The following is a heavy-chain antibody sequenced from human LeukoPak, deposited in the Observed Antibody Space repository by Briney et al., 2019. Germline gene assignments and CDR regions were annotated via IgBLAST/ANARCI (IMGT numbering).Heavy chain of an antibody. Sequence: SETLSLTCAVYGGSFSGYYWSRIRQPPGKGLEWIGEINHSGSTNYNPSLKSRVTISVDTSKNQFSLKLSSVTAADTAVYYCARGEHLYYYGSGSYPNDYWGQGTLVTVSS. CDR2: INHSGST. CDR1: GGSFSGYY. CDR3: ARGEHLYYYGSGSYPNDY. V-gene: IGHV4-34*01. J-gene: IGHJ4*02. D-gene: IGHD3-10*01.